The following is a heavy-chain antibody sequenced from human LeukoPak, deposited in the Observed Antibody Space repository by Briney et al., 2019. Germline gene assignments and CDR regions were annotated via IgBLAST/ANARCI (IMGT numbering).Heavy chain of an antibody. CDR1: GDSISSNDYY. V-gene: IGHV4-39*01. J-gene: IGHJ4*02. CDR2: ISSSGTT. D-gene: IGHD1-26*01. CDR3: ARQDVRGGTYFTLY. Sequence: SETLSLTCTVSGDSISSNDYYWGWIRQPPGKGLEWIGSISSSGTTYYNPSLKSRVTISVETSKNAFPLKERSVTVADTAIYFCARQDVRGGTYFTLYWGQGTLVTVSS.